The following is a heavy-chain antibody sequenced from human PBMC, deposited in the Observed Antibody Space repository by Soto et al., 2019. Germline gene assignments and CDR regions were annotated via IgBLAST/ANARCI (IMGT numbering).Heavy chain of an antibody. CDR1: GYTLTELS. CDR2: FDPEDGET. J-gene: IGHJ6*02. Sequence: ASVKVSCKVSGYTLTELSMHWVRQAPGKGLEWMGGFDPEDGETIYAQKFQGRVTMTEDTSTDTAYMELSSLRSEDTAVYYCATYQWLGPNYYYYYGMDVWGQGTTVTVSS. D-gene: IGHD6-19*01. V-gene: IGHV1-24*01. CDR3: ATYQWLGPNYYYYYGMDV.